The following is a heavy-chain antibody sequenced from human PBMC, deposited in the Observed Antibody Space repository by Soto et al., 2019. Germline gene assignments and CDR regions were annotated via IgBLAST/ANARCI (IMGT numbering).Heavy chain of an antibody. V-gene: IGHV3-23*01. D-gene: IGHD2-2*01. CDR2: ISGSGGST. J-gene: IGHJ6*02. CDR3: AKGRDIVVVPAASYYYYGMDV. Sequence: PGGSLRLSCAASGFTFSSYAMSWVRQAPGKGLEWVSAISGSGGSTYYADSVKGRFTISRDNSKNTLYLQMNSLRAEDTAVYYCAKGRDIVVVPAASYYYYGMDVWGQGTTVTVSS. CDR1: GFTFSSYA.